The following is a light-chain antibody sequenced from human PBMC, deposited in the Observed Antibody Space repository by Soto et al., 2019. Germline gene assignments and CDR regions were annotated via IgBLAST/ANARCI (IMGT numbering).Light chain of an antibody. CDR2: EVS. CDR1: SSDVGGYKY. J-gene: IGLJ3*02. CDR3: SSYAGSILGV. V-gene: IGLV2-8*01. Sequence: QSALTQPPSASGSPGQSVTISCTGTSSDVGGYKYVSWYQQHPGKAPKLMIYEVSKRPSGVPDRFSGSKSGNTASLAVSGLQAEDEADYYCSSYAGSILGVFGGGTKLTVL.